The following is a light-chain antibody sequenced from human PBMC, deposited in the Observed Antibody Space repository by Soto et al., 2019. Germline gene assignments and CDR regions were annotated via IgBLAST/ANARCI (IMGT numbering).Light chain of an antibody. V-gene: IGKV2-28*01. CDR1: QSLMHSNGDIY. Sequence: STLSLLVTPEEPPSIACRSPQSLMHSNGDIYWDWYLQKPGQSPQLLISSGSNRASGVTDRFSGSGSGTHFTLKISRVEAEDVGVYYCMQALQTPRTCGQGTKV. CDR2: SGS. CDR3: MQALQTPRT. J-gene: IGKJ1*01.